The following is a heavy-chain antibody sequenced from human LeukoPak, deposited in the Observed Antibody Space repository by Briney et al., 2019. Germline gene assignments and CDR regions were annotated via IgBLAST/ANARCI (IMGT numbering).Heavy chain of an antibody. Sequence: SGTLSLTCAVSGGSISSSNWWSWVRQPPGKGLEWIGEIYHSGSTNYNPSLKSRVTISVDKSKNQFSLKLSSVTAADTAVYYCARAGVGWLQSMGPFDFWGQGTLVTVSS. V-gene: IGHV4-4*02. CDR1: GGSISSSNW. J-gene: IGHJ4*02. CDR3: ARAGVGWLQSMGPFDF. D-gene: IGHD5-24*01. CDR2: IYHSGST.